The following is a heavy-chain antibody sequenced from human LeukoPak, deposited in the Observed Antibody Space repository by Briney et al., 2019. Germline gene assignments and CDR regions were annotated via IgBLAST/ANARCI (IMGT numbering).Heavy chain of an antibody. D-gene: IGHD1-26*01. Sequence: SGGSLRLSCVASGFTFTNAWMNWVRQAPGKGLEWVAVISYDGSNKYYADSVKGRFTISRDNSKNTLYLQMNSLRAEDTAVYYCAKVLFSGSYYDLDYWGQGTLVTVSS. CDR3: AKVLFSGSYYDLDY. CDR1: GFTFTNAW. J-gene: IGHJ4*02. V-gene: IGHV3-30*18. CDR2: ISYDGSNK.